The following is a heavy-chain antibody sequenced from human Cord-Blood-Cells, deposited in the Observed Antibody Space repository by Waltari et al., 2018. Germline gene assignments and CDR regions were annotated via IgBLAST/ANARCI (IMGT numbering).Heavy chain of an antibody. CDR3: ARQSLGYCSGGSCPIDY. J-gene: IGHJ4*02. V-gene: IGHV4-39*01. CDR2: IYYSGST. D-gene: IGHD2-15*01. Sequence: QLQLQESGPGLVKPSETLSLTCTVLGGPISSSSYYWGWLRQPPGKGLEWIGSIYYSGSTYYNPSLKSRVTISVDTSKNQFSLKLSSVTAADTAVYYCARQSLGYCSGGSCPIDYWGQGTLVTVSS. CDR1: GGPISSSSYY.